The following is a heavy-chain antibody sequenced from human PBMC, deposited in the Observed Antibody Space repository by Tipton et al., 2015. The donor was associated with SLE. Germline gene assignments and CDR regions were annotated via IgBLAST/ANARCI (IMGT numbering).Heavy chain of an antibody. J-gene: IGHJ6*03. CDR1: GSSISNNNW. D-gene: IGHD3-10*01. Sequence: TLSLTCAVSGSSISNNNWWSWVRQPPGKGLEWVGEINHSGSTNYKPSLKSRVTISVDTSKNQFSLKLSSVTAADTGVYYCARLEGGLYFYGSERNTDFWGKGTTVTVSS. V-gene: IGHV4-4*02. CDR2: INHSGST. CDR3: ARLEGGLYFYGSERNTDF.